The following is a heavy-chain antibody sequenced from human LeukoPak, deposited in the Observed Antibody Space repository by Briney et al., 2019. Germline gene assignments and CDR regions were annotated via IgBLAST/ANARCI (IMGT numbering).Heavy chain of an antibody. V-gene: IGHV3-53*01. J-gene: IGHJ5*02. CDR2: IYSGGST. Sequence: PGGSLRLSCAASGFSVSTNYMSWVRQAPGKGLEWVSVIYSGGSTYYADSVKGRFTISRDNSKNTLYLQMNSLRAEDTAVYYCARDQFHHSSGYYYLWGQGTLVTVSS. CDR1: GFSVSTNY. D-gene: IGHD3-22*01. CDR3: ARDQFHHSSGYYYL.